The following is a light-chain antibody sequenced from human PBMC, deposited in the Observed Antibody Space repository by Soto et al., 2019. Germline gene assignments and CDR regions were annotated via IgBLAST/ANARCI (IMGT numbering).Light chain of an antibody. V-gene: IGKV3-20*01. CDR3: HQYVSSPRT. CDR1: QSVSGSY. Sequence: EIVLTQSPGTLSLSPGERATLSCRASQSVSGSYLAWYQHKPGQAPRLLFYGASKRATGIPDRFSGSGSGTDFTLTISRLEPEDFAVYYCHQYVSSPRTFGQGTKVEIK. CDR2: GAS. J-gene: IGKJ1*01.